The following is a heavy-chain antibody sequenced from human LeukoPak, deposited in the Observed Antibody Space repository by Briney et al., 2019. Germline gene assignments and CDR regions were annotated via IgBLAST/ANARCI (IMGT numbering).Heavy chain of an antibody. Sequence: SVKVSCKASGGTFSSYAISWVRQAPGQGLEWMGGIIPIFGTANYAQKFQGRVTITADESTSAAYMELSSLRSEDTAVYYCARGGATTADYYYYYMDVWGKGTTVTISS. CDR3: ARGGATTADYYYYYMDV. CDR1: GGTFSSYA. CDR2: IIPIFGTA. V-gene: IGHV1-69*01. D-gene: IGHD1-26*01. J-gene: IGHJ6*03.